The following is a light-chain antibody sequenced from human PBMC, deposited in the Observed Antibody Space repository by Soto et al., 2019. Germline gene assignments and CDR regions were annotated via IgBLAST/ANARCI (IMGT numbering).Light chain of an antibody. V-gene: IGLV2-23*01. CDR3: CSDAGSSSLV. J-gene: IGLJ3*02. CDR1: SSDIGSYNL. Sequence: QSALTQPASVSGSPGQSITISCTGTSSDIGSYNLVSWYQQHPGKAPKVMIYEGSKRPSGVSNRFSGSKSGNTASLTISGLQAEDEADYYCCSDAGSSSLVFGGGTKLPGL. CDR2: EGS.